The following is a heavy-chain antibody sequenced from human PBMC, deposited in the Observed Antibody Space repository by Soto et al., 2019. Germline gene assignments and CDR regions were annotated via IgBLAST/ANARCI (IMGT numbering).Heavy chain of an antibody. CDR3: ARDTLPSLTIFYYCGMDV. Sequence: SETLSLTCTVSGGSISSGDYYWSWIRQPPGKGLEWIGYISYSGSTDYNPSLKSRLTISVDTSNNHFSLNLSSVTAADTAVYYCARDTLPSLTIFYYCGMDVWGQGTTVTVSS. V-gene: IGHV4-30-4*01. CDR2: ISYSGST. D-gene: IGHD3-3*01. CDR1: GGSISSGDYY. J-gene: IGHJ6*02.